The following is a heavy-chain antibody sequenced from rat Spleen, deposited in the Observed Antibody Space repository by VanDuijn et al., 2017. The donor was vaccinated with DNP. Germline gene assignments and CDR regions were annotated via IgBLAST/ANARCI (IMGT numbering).Heavy chain of an antibody. V-gene: IGHV2-16*01. J-gene: IGHJ2*01. Sequence: QVQLKESGPGLVQPSQTLSLTCTVSGFSLTTNGVSWVRQPPGKGLEWMGVIWDDGSTAYNSALKSRLSLSRDTSKSQVFLQMDSLQTEDTAMYFCARNYNHYGYFDYWGQGVMVTVSS. CDR1: GFSLTTNG. CDR3: ARNYNHYGYFDY. CDR2: IWDDGST. D-gene: IGHD1-10*01.